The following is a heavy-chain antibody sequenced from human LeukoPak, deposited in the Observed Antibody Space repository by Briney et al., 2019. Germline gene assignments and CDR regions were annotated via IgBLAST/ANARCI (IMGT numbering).Heavy chain of an antibody. CDR2: IYHSGST. Sequence: SGTLSLTCAVSGGSITSGNWWSWVRQPPGKGLEWIGEIYHSGSTNYNPSLKSRVTISVDKSKNQFSLILNSVTAADTAVYYCARHKYTWSYYFDYWGQGTLVTVSS. D-gene: IGHD1-20*01. CDR1: GGSITSGNW. CDR3: ARHKYTWSYYFDY. V-gene: IGHV4-4*02. J-gene: IGHJ4*02.